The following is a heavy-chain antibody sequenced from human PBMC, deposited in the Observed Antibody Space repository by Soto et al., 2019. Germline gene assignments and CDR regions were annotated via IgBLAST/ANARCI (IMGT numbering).Heavy chain of an antibody. J-gene: IGHJ6*02. V-gene: IGHV3-30*03. CDR1: GFTFSSYG. D-gene: IGHD3-16*01. CDR3: ALGIGYYYDGMDV. CDR2: ISYDGSNK. Sequence: GGSLRLSCAASGFTFSSYGMHWVRQAPGKGLEWVAVISYDGSNKYYADSVKGRFTISRDNSKNTLYLQMNSLRAEDTAVYYCALGIGYYYDGMDVWGQGTTVTVSS.